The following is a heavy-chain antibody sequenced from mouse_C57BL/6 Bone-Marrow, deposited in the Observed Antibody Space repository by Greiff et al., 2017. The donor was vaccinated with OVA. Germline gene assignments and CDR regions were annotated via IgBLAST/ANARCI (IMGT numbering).Heavy chain of an antibody. D-gene: IGHD1-1*02. J-gene: IGHJ2*01. CDR2: IDPENGDT. V-gene: IGHV14-4*01. CDR3: TTQLWSYFDY. CDR1: GFNIKDDY. Sequence: EVKLMESGAELVRPGASVKLSCTASGFNIKDDYMHWVKQRPEQGLEWIGWIDPENGDTEYASKFQGKATITADPSSNTAYLQLSSLTSEDTAVYYCTTQLWSYFDYWGQGTTLTVSS.